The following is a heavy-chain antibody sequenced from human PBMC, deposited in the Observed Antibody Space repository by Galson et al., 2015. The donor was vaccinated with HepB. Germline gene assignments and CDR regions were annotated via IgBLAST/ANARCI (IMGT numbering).Heavy chain of an antibody. CDR1: GDSVSDSIAA. CDR2: TYYRSKWYN. D-gene: IGHD3-10*01. V-gene: IGHV6-1*01. Sequence: CAISGDSVSDSIAAWNWIRQSPSRGLEWLGRTYYRSKWYNDYAVSVKGRIAINPDTSKNQFSLQLNSVTPEDTAVYYCVRDRGFDFDYWGQGTLVTVSS. J-gene: IGHJ4*02. CDR3: VRDRGFDFDY.